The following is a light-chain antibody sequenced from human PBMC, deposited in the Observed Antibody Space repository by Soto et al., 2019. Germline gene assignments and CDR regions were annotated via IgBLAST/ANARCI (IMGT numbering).Light chain of an antibody. CDR2: GAS. Sequence: EIVLTQSPGTLSLSPGERATLSCRASQSIRSNYLAWYHQKAGQAPRLLIYGASNRATGIPDRFSGRGSGTDFTLTIDRLEPEDVATYYCQKCDYLPIFGPGTTVDFK. CDR3: QKCDYLPI. CDR1: QSIRSNY. J-gene: IGKJ3*01. V-gene: IGKV3-20*01.